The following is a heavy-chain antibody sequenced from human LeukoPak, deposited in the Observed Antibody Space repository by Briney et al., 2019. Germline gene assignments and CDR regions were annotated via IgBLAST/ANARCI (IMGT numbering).Heavy chain of an antibody. D-gene: IGHD6-13*01. CDR2: ISYDGSSK. CDR1: GFTFSSYE. V-gene: IGHV3-30*18. Sequence: GGSLRLSCAASGFTFSSYEMNWVRQAPGKGLEWVAVISYDGSSKYYADSVKGRFTMSRDNSKNTLYLHMNSLRAEDTALYFCAKDGSSSWYYFDYWGQGTLVTVSS. J-gene: IGHJ4*02. CDR3: AKDGSSSWYYFDY.